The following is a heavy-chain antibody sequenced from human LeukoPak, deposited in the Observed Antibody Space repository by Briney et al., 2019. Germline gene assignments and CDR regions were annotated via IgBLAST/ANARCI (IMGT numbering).Heavy chain of an antibody. CDR1: GGSISGSSYY. CDR2: IYYSGST. J-gene: IGHJ6*03. V-gene: IGHV4-39*07. Sequence: PSETLSLTCTVSGGSISGSSYYWGWIRQPPGKGLEWIGSIYYSGSTYYNPSLKSRVTISVDTSKNQFSLKLSSVTAADTAVYYCASLSGYVFYYYMDVWGKGTTVTVSS. CDR3: ASLSGYVFYYYMDV. D-gene: IGHD5-12*01.